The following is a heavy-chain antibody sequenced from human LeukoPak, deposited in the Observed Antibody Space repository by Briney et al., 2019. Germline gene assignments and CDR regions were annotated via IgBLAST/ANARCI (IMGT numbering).Heavy chain of an antibody. CDR1: GGTFSSYT. D-gene: IGHD3-22*01. CDR3: ARGSEDSSGYYFHY. V-gene: IGHV1-69*02. J-gene: IGHJ4*02. Sequence: GASVKVSCKASGGTFSSYTISWVRQAPGQGLEWMGRIIPILGIANYAQKFQGRVTITADKSTSTAYMELNSLRAEDTAVYYCARGSEDSSGYYFHYWGQGTLVTVSS. CDR2: IIPILGIA.